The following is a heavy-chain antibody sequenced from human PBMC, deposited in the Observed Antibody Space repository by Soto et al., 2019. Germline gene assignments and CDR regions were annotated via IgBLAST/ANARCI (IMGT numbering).Heavy chain of an antibody. V-gene: IGHV3-48*01. D-gene: IGHD5-12*01. J-gene: IGHJ5*02. CDR1: GFTFRNYG. CDR2: IGIGSSTK. Sequence: GGSLRLSCAASGFTFRNYGMNWVRQAPGKGLEWVSYIGIGSSTKYYADSVKGRFTISRDNAKNSLYLQMNSLRAEDTAVYYCARGLRRGYSGYDYWFDPWGQGTLVPVSS. CDR3: ARGLRRGYSGYDYWFDP.